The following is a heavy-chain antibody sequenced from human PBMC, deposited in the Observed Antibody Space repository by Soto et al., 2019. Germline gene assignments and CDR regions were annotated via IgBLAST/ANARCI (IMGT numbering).Heavy chain of an antibody. Sequence: QLQLQESGPGLVKPSETLSLTCTVSGGSISSSSYYWGWIRQPPGKGLEWIGSIYYSGSTYYNPSFKRRVTIYVDTSKNQFSLNLSSVPAADTAVYYCAAHIVLMVYARPDLIDHWGQGTLVTVSS. CDR2: IYYSGST. CDR1: GGSISSSSYY. D-gene: IGHD2-8*01. V-gene: IGHV4-39*01. J-gene: IGHJ5*02. CDR3: AAHIVLMVYARPDLIDH.